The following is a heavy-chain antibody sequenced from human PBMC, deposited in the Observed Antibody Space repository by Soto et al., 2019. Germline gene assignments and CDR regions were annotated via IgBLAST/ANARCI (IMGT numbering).Heavy chain of an antibody. J-gene: IGHJ6*02. Sequence: PGWSLRLSCAASGFTFDDHAMHWVRQGPGKGLEWVSGISWNSGTIVYADSVKGRFTISRDNTKNSLYLQMDSLRREDTALYYCDKDIKRTGWYFVLDLWGQGTTVTVSS. V-gene: IGHV3-9*01. D-gene: IGHD6-19*01. CDR3: DKDIKRTGWYFVLDL. CDR1: GFTFDDHA. CDR2: ISWNSGTI.